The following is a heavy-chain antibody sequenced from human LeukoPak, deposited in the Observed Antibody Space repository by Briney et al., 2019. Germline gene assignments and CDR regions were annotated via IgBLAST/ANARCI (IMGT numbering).Heavy chain of an antibody. J-gene: IGHJ6*03. V-gene: IGHV4-4*07. Sequence: PSETLSLTCTVSGYSISSGYYWSWIRPPAGKGLEWIGRIYTSGSTNYNPSLKSRVTMSVDTSKNQFSLKLSSVTAADTAVYYCARRPYCSSTSCYDHYYYYYMDVWGKGTTVTISS. D-gene: IGHD2-2*01. CDR1: GYSISSGYY. CDR2: IYTSGST. CDR3: ARRPYCSSTSCYDHYYYYYMDV.